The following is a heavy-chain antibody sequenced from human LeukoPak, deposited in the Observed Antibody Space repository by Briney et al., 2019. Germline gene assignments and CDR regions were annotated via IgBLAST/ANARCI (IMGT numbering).Heavy chain of an antibody. D-gene: IGHD2-15*01. CDR2: IYPGDSDT. J-gene: IGHJ3*01. Sequence: GESLKISCKISGYSFTSHWIGWVRQMPGKGLECMGIIYPGDSDTRYSPSFQGQVTMSADRSINIAYLQWSSLKASDTARYYCARRRGYAGYESFDLWGPGTMVSVSP. CDR3: ARRRGYAGYESFDL. CDR1: GYSFTSHW. V-gene: IGHV5-51*01.